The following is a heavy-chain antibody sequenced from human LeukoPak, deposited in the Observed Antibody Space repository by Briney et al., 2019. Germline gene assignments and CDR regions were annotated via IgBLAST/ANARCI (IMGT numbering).Heavy chain of an antibody. Sequence: ASVKVSCKPSGGTFRSYAISWVRQAPGQGLEWMGGIIPIFGTANYAQKFQGRVTITADESTSTAYMELSSMRSEDTAVYYCARAPYTIFGVDNWFDPWGQGTLVTVSS. J-gene: IGHJ5*02. CDR1: GGTFRSYA. D-gene: IGHD3-3*01. V-gene: IGHV1-69*13. CDR2: IIPIFGTA. CDR3: ARAPYTIFGVDNWFDP.